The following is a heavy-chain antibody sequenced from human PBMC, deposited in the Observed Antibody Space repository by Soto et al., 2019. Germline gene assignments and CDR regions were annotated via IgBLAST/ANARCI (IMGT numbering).Heavy chain of an antibody. CDR1: GGTFSSYT. CDR3: ARDHCSGGSCYPADY. V-gene: IGHV1-69*08. CDR2: IIPILGIA. D-gene: IGHD2-15*01. Sequence: QVQLVQSGAEVKKPGSSVKVSCKASGGTFSSYTISWVRQAPGQGLEWMGRIIPILGIANYAQKFQGRVTITADKSTSTAYMELSSVRSEDTAVYYCARDHCSGGSCYPADYWGQGTLVTVSS. J-gene: IGHJ4*02.